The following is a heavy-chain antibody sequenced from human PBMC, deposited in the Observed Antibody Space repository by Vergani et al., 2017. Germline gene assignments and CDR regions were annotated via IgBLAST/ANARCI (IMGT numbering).Heavy chain of an antibody. CDR3: AKVQGYYYDSSGYIDY. V-gene: IGHV3-7*03. J-gene: IGHJ4*02. CDR2: IKQDGSEK. CDR1: EFTFSNYA. Sequence: EVQLLESGGGLVQPGGSLRLTCAASEFTFSNYAMNWVRQAPGKGLEWVANIKQDGSEKYYVDSVKGRFTISRDNAKNSLYLQMNSLRAEDTAVYYCAKVQGYYYDSSGYIDYWGQGTLVTVSS. D-gene: IGHD3-22*01.